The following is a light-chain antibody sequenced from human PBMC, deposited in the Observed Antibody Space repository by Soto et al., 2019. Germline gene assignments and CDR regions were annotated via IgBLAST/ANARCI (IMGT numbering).Light chain of an antibody. CDR3: QQYGSSPALT. V-gene: IGKV3-20*01. Sequence: EIVLTQSPGTLSLSPGERATLSCRASQSVSSSYLAWYQQKPGQAPRLLIYGASSRATGIPDRFSGSGCGTDFTLTISRLEPEDFGVYYCQQYGSSPALTFGGGTKVEIK. CDR2: GAS. CDR1: QSVSSSY. J-gene: IGKJ4*01.